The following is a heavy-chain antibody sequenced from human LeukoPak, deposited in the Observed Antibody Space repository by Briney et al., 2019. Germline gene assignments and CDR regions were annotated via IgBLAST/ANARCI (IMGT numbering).Heavy chain of an antibody. V-gene: IGHV3-53*01. Sequence: PGGSLRLSCAASGFTVSSNYMSWVRQAPGKGLEWVSVIYSGGSTYYADSVKGRFTISRDNSNNTLYLQMNSLRAEDTAVYYCASCSSTSREYYYYYYGMDVWGKGTTVTVSS. CDR3: ASCSSTSREYYYYYYGMDV. CDR2: IYSGGST. J-gene: IGHJ6*04. CDR1: GFTVSSNY. D-gene: IGHD2-2*01.